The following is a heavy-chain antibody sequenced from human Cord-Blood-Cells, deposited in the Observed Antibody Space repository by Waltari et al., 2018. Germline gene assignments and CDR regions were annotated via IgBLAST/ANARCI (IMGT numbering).Heavy chain of an antibody. J-gene: IGHJ6*02. CDR2: IYHRGST. Sequence: QVQLQESGPGLVKPSGTLSLTCAVSGGSISSSNWWSWVRQPPGKGLEWIGEIYHRGSTNEHPSLKGRVTISGDKSKNQFSLKLSSVTVADTAVYYCARWSYWFGESDYYYYGMDVWGQGTTVTVSS. CDR3: ARWSYWFGESDYYYYGMDV. D-gene: IGHD3-10*01. V-gene: IGHV4-4*02. CDR1: GGSISSSNW.